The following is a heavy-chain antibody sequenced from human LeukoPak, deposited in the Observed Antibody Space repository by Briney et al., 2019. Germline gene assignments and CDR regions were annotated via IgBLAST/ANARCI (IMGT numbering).Heavy chain of an antibody. Sequence: ASVKVSCKASGYTFTNYGISWVRQAPGQGLEWMAWISAYNGDTKYAQSLQGRVTLTTDTPTSTAYMELRSLTSDDTAVYYCARELGYSGADLRSYFDSWGQGTLVTVSS. CDR1: GYTFTNYG. CDR3: ARELGYSGADLRSYFDS. V-gene: IGHV1-18*01. CDR2: ISAYNGDT. D-gene: IGHD5-12*01. J-gene: IGHJ4*02.